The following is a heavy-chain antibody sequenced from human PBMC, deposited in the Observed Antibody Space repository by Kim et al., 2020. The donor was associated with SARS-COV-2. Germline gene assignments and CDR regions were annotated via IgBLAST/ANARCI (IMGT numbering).Heavy chain of an antibody. J-gene: IGHJ4*02. V-gene: IGHV7-4-1*02. Sequence: GNQMYGQGVTGRFALSLDTSVSTAYLDISSLKAEDTAVYYCARGPGPVDYWGQGTLVTVSS. CDR3: ARGPGPVDY. CDR2: GNQ.